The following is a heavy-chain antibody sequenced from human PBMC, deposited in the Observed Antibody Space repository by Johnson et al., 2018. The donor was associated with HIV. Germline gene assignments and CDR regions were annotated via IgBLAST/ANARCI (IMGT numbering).Heavy chain of an antibody. CDR3: SRVGGTFWRDLASDSFV. CDR1: GFTFSSYG. J-gene: IGHJ3*01. V-gene: IGHV3-23*04. D-gene: IGHD3-3*01. Sequence: VQLVESGGGVVQPGRSLRLSCAASGFTFSSYGMSWVRQAPGKGLEWVSAISGSGDNTYYADAVKGRFTISRERYQNTGYLQMISRRAEDTAVYYCSRVGGTFWRDLASDSFVWA. CDR2: ISGSGDNT.